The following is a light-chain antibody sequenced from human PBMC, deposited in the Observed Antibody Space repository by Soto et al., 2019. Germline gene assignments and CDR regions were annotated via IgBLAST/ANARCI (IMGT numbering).Light chain of an antibody. CDR3: QQYNRYSEA. Sequence: DIQMTQAPSTLSGSVGDRVTITCRASQTISSWLAWYQQKPGQAPKLLIYKASTLNSGVPSRFSGSGSGTEFTLTISSLQPDDFATYYCQQYNRYSEAFGQGTKVDIK. CDR2: KAS. V-gene: IGKV1-5*03. CDR1: QTISSW. J-gene: IGKJ1*01.